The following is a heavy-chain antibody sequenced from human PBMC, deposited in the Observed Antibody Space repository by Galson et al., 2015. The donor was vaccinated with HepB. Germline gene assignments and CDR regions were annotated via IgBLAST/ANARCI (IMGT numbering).Heavy chain of an antibody. V-gene: IGHV4-59*11. J-gene: IGHJ4*02. Sequence: SETLSLTCTVSDDSIRSHSWTWIRQPPGKGLEWVGYINSRGSTDYNPSLKSRVSISVDTSKKQFSLRLSSVTAADTAVYYCARERVGGGFDHWGQGTPVTVSS. D-gene: IGHD2-2*01. CDR2: INSRGST. CDR1: DDSIRSHS. CDR3: ARERVGGGFDH.